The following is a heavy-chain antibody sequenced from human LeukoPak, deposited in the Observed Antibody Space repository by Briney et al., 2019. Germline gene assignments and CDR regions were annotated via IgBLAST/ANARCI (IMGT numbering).Heavy chain of an antibody. J-gene: IGHJ2*01. CDR3: AGGLLLRYFDL. V-gene: IGHV1-69*05. CDR2: IIPIFGTA. D-gene: IGHD2-15*01. CDR1: GGTFSSYA. Sequence: SVKVSCKASGGTFSSYAISWVRQAPGQGLEWMGGIIPIFGTANYAQKFQGRVTITTDESTSTAYMELSSLRSEDTAVFYCAGGLLLRYFDLWGRGTLVTVSS.